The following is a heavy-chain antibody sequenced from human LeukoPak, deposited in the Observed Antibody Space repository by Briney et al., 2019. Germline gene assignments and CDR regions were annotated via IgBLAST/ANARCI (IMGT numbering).Heavy chain of an antibody. Sequence: PGGSLRLSCAASGFTFGSYWMHWVRQAPGKGLVWVSRINENGRTTSYADSVKGRFTISRDNAKNTVYLQMTSLRAEDTAIYYCARDLTMLGTPGDDFDYWGQGSLVTVSS. CDR3: ARDLTMLGTPGDDFDY. V-gene: IGHV3-74*01. CDR1: GFTFGSYW. CDR2: INENGRTT. J-gene: IGHJ4*02. D-gene: IGHD3-3*01.